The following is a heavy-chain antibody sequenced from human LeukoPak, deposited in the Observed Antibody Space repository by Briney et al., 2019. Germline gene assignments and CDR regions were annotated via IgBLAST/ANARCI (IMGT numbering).Heavy chain of an antibody. V-gene: IGHV1-69*05. D-gene: IGHD3-10*01. CDR2: IIPIFGTA. CDR1: GGTFSSYA. CDR3: ARGQNPYGSGSYYNVMAFDY. J-gene: IGHJ4*02. Sequence: ASVKVSCKASGGTFSSYAISWVRQAPGQGLEWMGRIIPIFGTANYAQKFQGRVTITTDESTSTAYMELSSLRSEDTAVYYCARGQNPYGSGSYYNVMAFDYWGQGTLVTVSS.